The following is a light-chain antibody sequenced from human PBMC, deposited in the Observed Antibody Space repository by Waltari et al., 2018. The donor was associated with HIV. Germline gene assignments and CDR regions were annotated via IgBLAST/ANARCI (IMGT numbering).Light chain of an antibody. CDR2: GAS. V-gene: IGKV3-15*01. Sequence: EIVMTQSPATLSVSPGERATLSCRASQSVSGNLAWYQQKLDQAPRLLIYGASARATGIPARFSGSGSGTEFTLTISSLQSEDFAVYYCQQYNDWPRTFGQGTKLEIK. CDR3: QQYNDWPRT. CDR1: QSVSGN. J-gene: IGKJ2*01.